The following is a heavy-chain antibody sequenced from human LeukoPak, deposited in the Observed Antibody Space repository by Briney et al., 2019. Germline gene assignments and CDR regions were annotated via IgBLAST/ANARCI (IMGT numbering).Heavy chain of an antibody. J-gene: IGHJ4*02. CDR1: GGSISSGDYS. V-gene: IGHV4-30-4*01. Sequence: SQTLSLTCTVSGGSISSGDYSWSWSRQPPGKGLEWIGYIYYSGSTYYNPSLKSRVTISVDTSKNQFSLKLSSVTAADTAVYYCARDCSSTSCRPNWGQGTLVTVSS. CDR2: IYYSGST. D-gene: IGHD2-2*01. CDR3: ARDCSSTSCRPN.